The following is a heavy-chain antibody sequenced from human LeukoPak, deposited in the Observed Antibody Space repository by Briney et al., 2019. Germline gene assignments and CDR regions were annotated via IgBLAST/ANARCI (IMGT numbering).Heavy chain of an antibody. CDR1: GFTFSNYV. CDR3: TRNYDIGVYYSYAFDT. CDR2: ISGSATST. D-gene: IGHD3-22*01. Sequence: GGSLRLSCVASGFTFSNYVMNWVRQAPGKGLECVSSISGSATSTYYADAVMGRFTISRNNAKNSVHLQMNSLRAEDTAVYYCTRNYDIGVYYSYAFDTGGKGAMVTVS. V-gene: IGHV3-21*01. J-gene: IGHJ3*02.